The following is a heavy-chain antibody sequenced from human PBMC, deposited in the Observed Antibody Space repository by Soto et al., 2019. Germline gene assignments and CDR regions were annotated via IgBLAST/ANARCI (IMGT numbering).Heavy chain of an antibody. J-gene: IGHJ4*02. D-gene: IGHD3-10*01. V-gene: IGHV5-51*01. CDR3: AGHEDLNYYGSGSYSPPLDY. CDR2: IYPGDSDT. CDR1: GYSFTSYW. Sequence: GESLKISCKGSGYSFTSYWIGWVRQMPGKGLEWMGIIYPGDSDTRYSPSFQGQVTISADKSISTAYLQWRSLKASETAMYYCAGHEDLNYYGSGSYSPPLDYWGQGTLVTVSS.